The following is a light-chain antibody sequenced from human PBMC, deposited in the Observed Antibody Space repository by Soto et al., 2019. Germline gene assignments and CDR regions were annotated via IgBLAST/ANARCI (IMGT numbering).Light chain of an antibody. CDR1: QGINNW. V-gene: IGKV1-12*01. CDR3: QQTNTFLPLT. Sequence: DIQMTQSPSSVSASVGDRVTITCRASQGINNWLAWYQQQPGKAPKLLIYAASSLQSGVPSRFSGGVSVTHFTLIISSLQPEDFATYYCQQTNTFLPLTFGGGTKVDIK. J-gene: IGKJ4*01. CDR2: AAS.